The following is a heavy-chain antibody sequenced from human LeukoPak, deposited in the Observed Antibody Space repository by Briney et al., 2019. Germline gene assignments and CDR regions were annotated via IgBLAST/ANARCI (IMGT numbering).Heavy chain of an antibody. CDR2: ISSNGSSV. D-gene: IGHD3-3*01. V-gene: IGHV3-48*01. CDR3: ARDGYDFWSGYNFVY. J-gene: IGHJ4*02. CDR1: GFTFSKYS. Sequence: GGSLRLSCAASGFTFSKYSMNWVRQAPGKGLEWVSYISSNGSSVQYADSVKGRFTFSRDNAKNSLYLQMNSLRAEDTAVYYCARDGYDFWSGYNFVYWGQGTLVTVSS.